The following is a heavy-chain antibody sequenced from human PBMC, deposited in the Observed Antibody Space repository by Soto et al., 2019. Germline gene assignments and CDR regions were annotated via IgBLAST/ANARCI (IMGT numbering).Heavy chain of an antibody. CDR2: IYYSGST. CDR1: GDSISRGAYY. Sequence: SETLSLTCTVSGDSISRGAYYWTWIRQHPGKGLEWIGYIYYSGSTYYNPSLKSRVTMSVDTSKNQFSLKLSSVTAADTAVYYCARSVFPWGQGTLVTVSS. V-gene: IGHV4-31*03. J-gene: IGHJ5*02. CDR3: ARSVFP.